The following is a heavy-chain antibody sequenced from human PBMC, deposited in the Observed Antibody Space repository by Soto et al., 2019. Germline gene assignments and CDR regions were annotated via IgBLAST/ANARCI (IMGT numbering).Heavy chain of an antibody. Sequence: GGSLRLSCAASGFSFSSYNMNWVRQAPGKGLEWLSSITSSSTTLSYADSVRGRFTISRDSAKNSVYLQMNSLRAEDTAVYYCAREGGFYGSGSYYYYAMDVWGQGTTVTVSS. CDR2: ITSSSTTL. D-gene: IGHD3-10*01. CDR3: AREGGFYGSGSYYYYAMDV. V-gene: IGHV3-48*01. J-gene: IGHJ6*02. CDR1: GFSFSSYN.